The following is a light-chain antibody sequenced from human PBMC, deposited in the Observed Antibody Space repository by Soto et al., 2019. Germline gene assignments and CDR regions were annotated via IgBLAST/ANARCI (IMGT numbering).Light chain of an antibody. V-gene: IGLV1-40*01. CDR3: QSYDSSLSGCVV. CDR1: SSNIGAGYD. Sequence: QYVLTQPPSVSGAPGQRVTISCTGSSSNIGAGYDVHWYQQLPGTAPKLLIYGNSNRPSGVPDRFSGSKSGTSASLAITGLQAEDEADYYCQSYDSSLSGCVVFGGGTKLTVL. J-gene: IGLJ2*01. CDR2: GNS.